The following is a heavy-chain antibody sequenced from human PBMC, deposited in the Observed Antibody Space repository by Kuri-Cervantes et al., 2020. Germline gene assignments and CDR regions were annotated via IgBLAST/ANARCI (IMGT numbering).Heavy chain of an antibody. Sequence: SETLSLTCSVSGGSISGYYWNWIRQPPGKGLEWIGYIYYSGSTYYNPSLKSRVTISVDTSKNQFSLKLSSVTAADTAVYYCARAARSSGTYYNWFDPWGQGTLVTVSS. CDR1: GGSISGYY. CDR2: IYYSGST. V-gene: IGHV4-59*12. J-gene: IGHJ5*02. CDR3: ARAARSSGTYYNWFDP. D-gene: IGHD3-22*01.